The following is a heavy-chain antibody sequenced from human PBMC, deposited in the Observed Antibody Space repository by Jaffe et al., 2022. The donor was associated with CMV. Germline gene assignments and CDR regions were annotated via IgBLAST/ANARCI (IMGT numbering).Heavy chain of an antibody. CDR3: ARGPAATPFDY. CDR1: GFTFSSYG. Sequence: QVQLVESGGGVVQPGRSLRLSCAASGFTFSSYGMHWVRQAPGKGLEWVAVIWYDGSNKYYADSVKGRFTISRDNSKNTLYLQMNSLRAEDTAVYYCARGPAATPFDYWGQGTLVTVSS. J-gene: IGHJ4*02. CDR2: IWYDGSNK. D-gene: IGHD2-15*01. V-gene: IGHV3-33*08.